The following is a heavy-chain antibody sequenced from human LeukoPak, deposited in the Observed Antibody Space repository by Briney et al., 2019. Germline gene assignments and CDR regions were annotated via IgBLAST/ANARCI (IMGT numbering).Heavy chain of an antibody. CDR1: GGSISSSNW. Sequence: SGTLSLTCAVSGGSISSSNWWSWVRQPPGKGLEWIGEIYHSGSTNYNPSLESRVTISVDKSKNQFSLKLSSVTAADTAVYYCARVLSSGWYGGYFDHWGQGTLVTVSS. J-gene: IGHJ4*02. V-gene: IGHV4-4*02. D-gene: IGHD6-19*01. CDR3: ARVLSSGWYGGYFDH. CDR2: IYHSGST.